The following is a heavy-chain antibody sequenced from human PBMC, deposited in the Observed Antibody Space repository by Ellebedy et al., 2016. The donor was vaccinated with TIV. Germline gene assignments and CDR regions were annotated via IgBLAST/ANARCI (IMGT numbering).Heavy chain of an antibody. V-gene: IGHV4-38-2*02. J-gene: IGHJ4*02. Sequence: MPSETLSLTCTVSGYSISSGYYWGWIRQPPGKGLEWIGSIYHSGSTYYNPSFKSRVTLSTDTSKNQFSLNLRTVTAADTAVYYCARTDPWQPIDDWGQGILVSVSS. D-gene: IGHD2-21*02. CDR2: IYHSGST. CDR1: GYSISSGYY. CDR3: ARTDPWQPIDD.